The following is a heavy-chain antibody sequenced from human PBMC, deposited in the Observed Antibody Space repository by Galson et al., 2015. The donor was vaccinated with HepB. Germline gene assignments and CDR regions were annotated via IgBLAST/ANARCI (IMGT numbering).Heavy chain of an antibody. D-gene: IGHD5-18*01. CDR3: ARADVDTAMC. CDR1: GGTFSSYA. V-gene: IGHV1-69*04. CDR2: IIPILGIA. Sequence: SVKVSCKASGGTFSSYAISWVRQAPGQGLEWMGRIIPILGIANYAQKFQGRGTITADKSMSTAYMELSSLRSEDTAVYYCARADVDTAMCWGQGTLVTVSS. J-gene: IGHJ4*02.